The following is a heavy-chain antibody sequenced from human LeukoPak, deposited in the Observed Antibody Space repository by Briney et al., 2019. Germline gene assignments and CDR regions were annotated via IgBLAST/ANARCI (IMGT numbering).Heavy chain of an antibody. V-gene: IGHV4-59*08. J-gene: IGHJ2*01. CDR1: GGSISSYY. CDR2: IYYSGST. Sequence: SETLFLTCTVSGGSISSYYWSWIRRPPGKGLEWIGCIYYSGSTSYDPSLKSRVTISGDTSKNQFSLKLSSVTAADTAVYYCARHYGGNSIWYFDLWGRGTLVTVSS. CDR3: ARHYGGNSIWYFDL. D-gene: IGHD4-23*01.